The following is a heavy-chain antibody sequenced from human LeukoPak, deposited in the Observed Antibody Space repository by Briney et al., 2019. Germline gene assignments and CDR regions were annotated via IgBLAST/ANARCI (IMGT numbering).Heavy chain of an antibody. J-gene: IGHJ4*02. Sequence: SETLSLTCTVSGGSISSYYWSWIRQPPGKGLEWIGYIYYSGSTNYNPSLKSRVTISVDTSKNQFSLKLSSVTAADTAVYYCATVTYYYDSSGPKDDYWGQGTLVTVSS. CDR1: GGSISSYY. V-gene: IGHV4-59*01. D-gene: IGHD3-22*01. CDR2: IYYSGST. CDR3: ATVTYYYDSSGPKDDY.